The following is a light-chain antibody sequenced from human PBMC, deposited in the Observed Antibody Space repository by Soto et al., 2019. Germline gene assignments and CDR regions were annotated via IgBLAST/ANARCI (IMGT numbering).Light chain of an antibody. CDR1: QSISNN. J-gene: IGKJ2*01. Sequence: EIVMTQSPDTLSVSPGESATLSCRARQSISNNLASYQQKPGQAPRLLIYGASTRTTGIPARFSGSGSGTEFTLTISSLQSEDFAVYYCQQYNNWPYTFAQGTKLEIK. CDR2: GAS. CDR3: QQYNNWPYT. V-gene: IGKV3-15*01.